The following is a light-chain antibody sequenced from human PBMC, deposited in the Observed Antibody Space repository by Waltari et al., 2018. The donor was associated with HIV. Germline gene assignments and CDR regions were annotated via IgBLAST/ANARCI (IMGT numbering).Light chain of an antibody. CDR1: SANIGNT. CDR2: RDN. Sequence: QSVLTQPPSASGAPGQRVTISCSGSSANIGNTVYWDHQLPGTAPKFLSYRDNQRPSGVPDRFSGSRSGTSASLDVSGLRSEDEANYICAAWDDILSGWVFGGGTKLTVL. CDR3: AAWDDILSGWV. J-gene: IGLJ3*02. V-gene: IGLV1-47*01.